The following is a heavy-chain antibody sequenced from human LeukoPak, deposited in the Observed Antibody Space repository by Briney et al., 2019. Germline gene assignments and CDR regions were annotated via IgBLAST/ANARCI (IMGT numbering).Heavy chain of an antibody. CDR3: ARRAYCSSTSCSPTFDY. CDR1: GYSFTCYW. J-gene: IGHJ4*02. Sequence: GESLKISCKGSGYSFTCYWIGWVRQMPGKGLEWMGIIYPGDSDTRYSPSFQGQVTISADKSISTAYLQWSSLKASDTAMYYCARRAYCSSTSCSPTFDYWGQGTLVTVSS. D-gene: IGHD2-2*01. V-gene: IGHV5-51*01. CDR2: IYPGDSDT.